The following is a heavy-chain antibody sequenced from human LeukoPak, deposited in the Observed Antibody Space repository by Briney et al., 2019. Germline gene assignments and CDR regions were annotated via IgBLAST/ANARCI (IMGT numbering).Heavy chain of an antibody. J-gene: IGHJ4*02. D-gene: IGHD6-19*01. CDR1: GFTVSSND. CDR2: IYSGGST. CDR3: ARDGGSGWYDY. V-gene: IGHV3-66*01. Sequence: GGSLRLSCAASGFTVSSNDMTWVSQAPGGGLEWVSLIYSGGSTLYADSVKGRFSISRDNSRNTLYLQMSSLRAGDTAVYYCARDGGSGWYDYWGQGTLVTVSS.